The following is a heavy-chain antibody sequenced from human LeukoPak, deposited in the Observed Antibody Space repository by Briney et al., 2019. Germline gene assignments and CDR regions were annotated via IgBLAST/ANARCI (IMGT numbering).Heavy chain of an antibody. CDR2: IGISSNKI. CDR3: ARDQQLVFDY. CDR1: GFTLRSYT. J-gene: IGHJ4*02. D-gene: IGHD6-13*01. V-gene: IGHV3-21*01. Sequence: GGSLRLSCAASGFTLRSYTMNWVRQAPGKGLEWVSSIGISSNKIYYADSVKGRFTISRDNAKNSLYLQMNSLRAEDTAVYYCARDQQLVFDYWGQGTLVTVSS.